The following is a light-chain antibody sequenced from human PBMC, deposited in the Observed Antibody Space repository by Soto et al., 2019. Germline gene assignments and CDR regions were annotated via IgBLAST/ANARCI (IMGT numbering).Light chain of an antibody. Sequence: EIVLTQSPGTLSLSPGERATLSCRASQSVSSSFLAWYQQTPGQAPRLLIYAASSRATGIPARFSGSGSGTEFTLTISSLQSEDFAIYYCQQYNNWPPITFGQGTRLEIK. CDR2: AAS. CDR3: QQYNNWPPIT. J-gene: IGKJ5*01. CDR1: QSVSSS. V-gene: IGKV3D-15*01.